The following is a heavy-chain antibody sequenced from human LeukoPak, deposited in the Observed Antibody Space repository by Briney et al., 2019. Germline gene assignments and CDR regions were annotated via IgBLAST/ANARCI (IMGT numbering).Heavy chain of an antibody. CDR1: GGSISSYY. J-gene: IGHJ4*02. CDR2: IYTSGST. D-gene: IGHD2-2*01. Sequence: PSETLSLTCTVSGGSISSYYWSWIRQPAGKGLEWIGRIYTSGSTNYNPSLKSRVTISVDTSKNQFSLKLSSVTAADTAVYYCARDSEDCTSTNCYRAQDDWGQGTLVTVSS. V-gene: IGHV4-4*07. CDR3: ARDSEDCTSTNCYRAQDD.